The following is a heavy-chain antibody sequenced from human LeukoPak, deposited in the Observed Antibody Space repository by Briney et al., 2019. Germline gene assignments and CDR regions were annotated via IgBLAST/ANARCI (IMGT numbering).Heavy chain of an antibody. CDR2: TSGSGGST. CDR1: GFTFSSYA. V-gene: IGHV3-23*01. J-gene: IGHJ5*02. D-gene: IGHD3-22*01. Sequence: GGSLRLSCAASGFTFSSYAMSWVRQAPGKGLEWVSATSGSGGSTYYADSVKGRFTISRDNSKNTLYLQMNSLRAEDTAVYYCAKPKSAYYYDSSGPNWFDPWGQGTLVTVSS. CDR3: AKPKSAYYYDSSGPNWFDP.